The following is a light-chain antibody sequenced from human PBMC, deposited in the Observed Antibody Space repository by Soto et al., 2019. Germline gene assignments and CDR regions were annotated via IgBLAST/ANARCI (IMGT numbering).Light chain of an antibody. CDR1: QSVSSNS. CDR2: DAS. V-gene: IGKV3D-20*02. CDR3: QQRSNWPT. Sequence: EIVLTQSPGTLSVSAGERATLSCRASQSVSSNSLAWYQQKPGQAPRLLIYDASNRATGIPARFSGSGSGTDFTLTISSLEPEDFAVYYCQQRSNWPTFGQGTRLEIK. J-gene: IGKJ5*01.